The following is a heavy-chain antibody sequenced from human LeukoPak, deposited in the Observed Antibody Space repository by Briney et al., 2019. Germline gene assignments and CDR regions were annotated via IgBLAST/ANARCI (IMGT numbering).Heavy chain of an antibody. CDR1: GGSISSGSYY. V-gene: IGHV4-61*02. Sequence: PSETLSLTCTVSGGSISSGSYYRSWIRQPAGKGLAWIGRIYTSVNTNYNPSLKSRVPISVDTSKNQFSLKLSSVTAADTAVYYCARDQGYYYMDVWGKGTTVTVSS. CDR3: ARDQGYYYMDV. J-gene: IGHJ6*03. CDR2: IYTSVNT.